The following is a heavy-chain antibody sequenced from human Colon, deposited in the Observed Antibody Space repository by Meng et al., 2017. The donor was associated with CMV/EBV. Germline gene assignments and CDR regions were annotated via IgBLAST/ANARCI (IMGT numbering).Heavy chain of an antibody. Sequence: AHGFTFSSYGMHWVRQAPGKGLEWVAIISYDGSNKYYADSVKGRFTISRDNSKNTLYLQMNSLRAEDTAVYYCAKDLETTDAIMDYWGQGTLVTVSS. J-gene: IGHJ4*02. CDR1: GFTFSSYG. CDR3: AKDLETTDAIMDY. V-gene: IGHV3-30*18. CDR2: ISYDGSNK. D-gene: IGHD3-16*01.